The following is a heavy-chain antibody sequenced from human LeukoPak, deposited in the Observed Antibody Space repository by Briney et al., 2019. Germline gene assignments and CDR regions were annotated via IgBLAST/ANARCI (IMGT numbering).Heavy chain of an antibody. V-gene: IGHV1-2*02. J-gene: IGHJ4*02. CDR1: GYTFTGSY. Sequence: ASVKVSCKASGYTFTGSYMHWVRQAPGHGREWMGWINPNSGGTNYAQKFQGRVTMTRDTSTSTAYMELSRLRSDDTAVYYCARAARPRHIVVVTATYFDYWGQGTLVTVSS. CDR2: INPNSGGT. CDR3: ARAARPRHIVVVTATYFDY. D-gene: IGHD2-21*02.